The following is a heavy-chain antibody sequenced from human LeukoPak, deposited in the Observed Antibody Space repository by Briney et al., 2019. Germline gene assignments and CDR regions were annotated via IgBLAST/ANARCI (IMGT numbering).Heavy chain of an antibody. CDR1: GGTFSSYA. Sequence: SVKVSCKASGGTFSSYAISWVRQAPGQGLEWMGRIIPILGIANYAQKFQGRVTITADKSTSTAYMELSSLRSEDTAVYYCARGSAGTLSRYYFDYWGQGTLVTVSS. J-gene: IGHJ4*02. V-gene: IGHV1-69*04. D-gene: IGHD6-13*01. CDR3: ARGSAGTLSRYYFDY. CDR2: IIPILGIA.